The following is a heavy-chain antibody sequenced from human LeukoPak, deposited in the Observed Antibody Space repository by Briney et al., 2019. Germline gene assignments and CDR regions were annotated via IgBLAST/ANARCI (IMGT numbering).Heavy chain of an antibody. CDR3: VRDQAYAFDI. CDR2: IRSRDGTV. J-gene: IGHJ3*02. CDR1: GFTFNYYS. Sequence: GGSLRLSCVASGFTFNYYSMNWARQAPGKGLEWISYIRSRDGTVSYADSVEGRFTISTDTAKTSLFLQMNGLSADDTAVYYCVRDQAYAFDIWGQGTMVTVSS. V-gene: IGHV3-48*01.